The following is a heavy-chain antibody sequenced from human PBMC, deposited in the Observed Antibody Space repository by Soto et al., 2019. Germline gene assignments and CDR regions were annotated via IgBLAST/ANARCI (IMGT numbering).Heavy chain of an antibody. D-gene: IGHD1-7*01. CDR2: IYWDDDK. V-gene: IGHV2-5*02. J-gene: IGHJ4*02. CDR3: AHRRMMGRGISWNYGEFDY. Sequence: QITLKESGPTLVKPTQTLTLTCTLSGFSLSTTGVGVGSIRQPPGKALEWLALIYWDDDKRYSPSLKSRLTIATDTSKNQVVLTISDMDPVDAATYYCAHRRMMGRGISWNYGEFDYWGQGTLVTVSS. CDR1: GFSLSTTGVG.